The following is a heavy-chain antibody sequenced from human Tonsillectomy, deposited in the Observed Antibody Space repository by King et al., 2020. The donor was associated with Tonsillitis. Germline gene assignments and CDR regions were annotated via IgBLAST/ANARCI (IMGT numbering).Heavy chain of an antibody. J-gene: IGHJ4*02. Sequence: VQLVESGGGLVKPGGSLRLSCAASGFTFSFYNMNWVRQAPGKGLEWVSYISSGSSYIYYADSMKGRFTISRDNAKNSLYLQMNSLRAEDTAVYYCARDGVDHGDHLDYWGQGTLVTVSS. D-gene: IGHD4-17*01. CDR3: ARDGVDHGDHLDY. V-gene: IGHV3-21*01. CDR2: ISSGSSYI. CDR1: GFTFSFYN.